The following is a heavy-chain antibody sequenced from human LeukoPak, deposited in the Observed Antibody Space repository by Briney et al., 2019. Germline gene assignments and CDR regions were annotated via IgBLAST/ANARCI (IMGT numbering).Heavy chain of an antibody. CDR3: ARDAGVLYYYDSGGYYTDPAFDY. CDR1: GGSISSYY. CDR2: IYTSGST. V-gene: IGHV4-4*07. D-gene: IGHD3-22*01. J-gene: IGHJ4*02. Sequence: SETLSLTCTVSGGSISSYYWSWIRQPAGKGLEWIGRIYTSGSTNYNPSLKSRVTMSVDTSKNQFSLKLSSVTAADTAMYYCARDAGVLYYYDSGGYYTDPAFDYWGQGTLVTVSS.